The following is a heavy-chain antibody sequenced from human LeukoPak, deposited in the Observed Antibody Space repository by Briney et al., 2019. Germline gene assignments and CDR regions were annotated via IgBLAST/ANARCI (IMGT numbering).Heavy chain of an antibody. V-gene: IGHV1-2*02. CDR1: GYTFTDYY. CDR2: INPNDGDT. Sequence: ASVKVSCKASGYTFTDYYMHWVRQAPGQGFGWMGWINPNDGDTNYAQKFQGRVNMTRDTSISTAHMEVSRLRSDDTAVYYCARANFLYCSSSTCLFDYWGQGTLVTVSS. CDR3: ARANFLYCSSSTCLFDY. J-gene: IGHJ4*02. D-gene: IGHD2-2*01.